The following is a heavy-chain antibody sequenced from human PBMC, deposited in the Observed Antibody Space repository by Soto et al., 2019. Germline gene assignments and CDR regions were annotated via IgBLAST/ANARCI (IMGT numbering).Heavy chain of an antibody. CDR2: INPKFGDT. D-gene: IGHD3-10*01. Sequence: QVQLVQSGAEVKEPGDSVRVSCEASGYTFTAYYIHWVRQAPGQGLEWMGWINPKFGDTTYAQDFQGRVSMTRDMSISTVYVELSRLTSDDTAIYYCARNMDYYYGPGSGNGHGFWGQGITVTVFS. CDR1: GYTFTAYY. CDR3: ARNMDYYYGPGSGNGHGF. V-gene: IGHV1-2*02. J-gene: IGHJ6*02.